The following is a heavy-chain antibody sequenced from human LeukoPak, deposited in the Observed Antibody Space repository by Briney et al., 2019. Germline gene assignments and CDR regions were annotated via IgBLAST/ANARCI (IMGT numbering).Heavy chain of an antibody. D-gene: IGHD3-10*01. V-gene: IGHV1-2*02. Sequence: ASVKVSCKASGYSFTAFYIHWVRQAPGQGLEWMGWINPNSGDTDYAQRFQGRVTMTRDTSISTAYMGLTSLRSDDTAVYYCARDSGDSGNTFWYYWGQGTLVTVSS. CDR1: GYSFTAFY. CDR3: ARDSGDSGNTFWYY. CDR2: INPNSGDT. J-gene: IGHJ4*02.